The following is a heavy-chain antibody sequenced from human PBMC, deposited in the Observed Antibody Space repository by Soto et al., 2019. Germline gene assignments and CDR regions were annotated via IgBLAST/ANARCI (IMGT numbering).Heavy chain of an antibody. Sequence: EVQLLESGGGLVQPGGSLRLSCTASGFTFSSHAMTWVRQAPGKGLEWVSGLSDSGISIYYADSVKDRLTISRDNSKNTLYLQIHTLRAEDTAVYYCAKASSSWYAGFFDLWGQGTLVTVSS. D-gene: IGHD6-13*01. CDR1: GFTFSSHA. V-gene: IGHV3-23*01. CDR2: LSDSGISI. CDR3: AKASSSWYAGFFDL. J-gene: IGHJ4*02.